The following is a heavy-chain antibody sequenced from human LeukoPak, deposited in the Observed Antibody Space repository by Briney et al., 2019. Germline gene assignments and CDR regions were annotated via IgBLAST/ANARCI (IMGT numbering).Heavy chain of an antibody. V-gene: IGHV4-39*01. CDR3: ASTVDTAMVLDY. CDR1: GGSISSSSYY. J-gene: IGHJ4*02. Sequence: SETLSLTCNVSGGSISSSSYYWGWIRQPPGKGLEWIGSIYYSGSTYYNPSLKSRVTISVDTSKNQFSLKLSSVTAADTAVYYCASTVDTAMVLDYWGQGTLVTVSS. CDR2: IYYSGST. D-gene: IGHD5-18*01.